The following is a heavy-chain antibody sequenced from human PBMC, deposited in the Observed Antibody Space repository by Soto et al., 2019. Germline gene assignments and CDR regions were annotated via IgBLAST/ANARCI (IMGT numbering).Heavy chain of an antibody. CDR2: IYYSGST. Sequence: SENLRLTCTVSAGSISSDYWSWIRQPPGKGLEWIGYIYYSGSTNYNPSLKSRVTISVDTSKNQFSLKLSSVTAADTAVYYCARHVWQWPSYYYGMDVWGQGTTVT. CDR3: ARHVWQWPSYYYGMDV. V-gene: IGHV4-59*08. J-gene: IGHJ6*02. D-gene: IGHD6-19*01. CDR1: AGSISSDY.